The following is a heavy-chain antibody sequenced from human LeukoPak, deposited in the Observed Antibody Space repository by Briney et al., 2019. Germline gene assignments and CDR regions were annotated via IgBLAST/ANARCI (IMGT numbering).Heavy chain of an antibody. V-gene: IGHV3-23*01. D-gene: IGHD3-10*01. J-gene: IGHJ4*02. CDR3: AKSVYHSGNY. CDR2: ISGGTT. CDR1: LFTISTYG. Sequence: TGGSLRLSSAPSLFTISTYGMSWVPEAPGKGLEWVSSISGGTTYDADSVKGRFTISRDNSKNTVSLQMNSLRAEDTAVYYCAKSVYHSGNYWGQGTLVTVSS.